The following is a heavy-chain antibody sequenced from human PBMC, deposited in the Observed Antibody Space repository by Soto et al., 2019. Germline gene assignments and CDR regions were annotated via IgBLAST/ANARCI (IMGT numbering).Heavy chain of an antibody. D-gene: IGHD3-22*01. CDR3: ARADKHYDSSGPSDY. V-gene: IGHV1-69*12. Sequence: QVQLVQSGAEVKKPGSSVKVSCKASGGTFSSYAISWVRQAPGQGLEWMGGIIPIFGTANYAQKFQGRVTSXXDXSXXTAYMELSSLRSEDTAVYYCARADKHYDSSGPSDYWGQGTLVTVSS. J-gene: IGHJ4*02. CDR1: GGTFSSYA. CDR2: IIPIFGTA.